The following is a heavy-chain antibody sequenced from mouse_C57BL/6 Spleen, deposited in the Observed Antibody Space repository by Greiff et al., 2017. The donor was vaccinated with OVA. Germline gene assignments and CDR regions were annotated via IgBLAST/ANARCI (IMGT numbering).Heavy chain of an antibody. J-gene: IGHJ3*01. V-gene: IGHV1-64*01. D-gene: IGHD2-4*01. CDR1: GYTFPSYW. CDR3: AGYYDYDGWFAY. Sequence: QVQLQQPGAELVKPGASVKLSCKASGYTFPSYWMHWVKQRPGQGLEWIGMIHPNSGSTNYNEKFKSKATLTVDKSSSTAYMQLSSLTSEDSAVYYCAGYYDYDGWFAYWGQGTLVTVSA. CDR2: IHPNSGST.